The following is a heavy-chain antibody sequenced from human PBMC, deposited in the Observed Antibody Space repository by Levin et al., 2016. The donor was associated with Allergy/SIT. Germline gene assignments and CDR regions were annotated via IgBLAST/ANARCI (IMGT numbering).Heavy chain of an antibody. V-gene: IGHV3-30*18. J-gene: IGHJ4*02. CDR2: ISYDGSNK. CDR3: AKAAVGATFFDY. D-gene: IGHD1-26*01. Sequence: VRQAPGKGLEWVAVISYDGSNKYYADSVKGRFTISRDNSKNTLYLQMNSLRAEDTAVYYCAKAAVGATFFDYWGQGTLVTVSS.